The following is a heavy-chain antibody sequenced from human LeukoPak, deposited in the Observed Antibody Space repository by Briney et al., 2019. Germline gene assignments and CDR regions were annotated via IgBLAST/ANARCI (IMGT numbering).Heavy chain of an antibody. CDR1: GFTFSSHG. J-gene: IGHJ4*02. Sequence: GGSLRLSCAASGFTFSSHGMSWVRQAPGKGLEWVSAISGSGGSTYYADSVKGRFTISRDNSKNTLYLQMNSLRAEDTAVYYCARDGAYYYDSSGYSGRDYWGQGTLVTVSS. V-gene: IGHV3-23*01. D-gene: IGHD3-22*01. CDR2: ISGSGGST. CDR3: ARDGAYYYDSSGYSGRDY.